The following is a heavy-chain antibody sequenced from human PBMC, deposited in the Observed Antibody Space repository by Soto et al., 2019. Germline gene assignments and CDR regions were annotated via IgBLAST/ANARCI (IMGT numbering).Heavy chain of an antibody. D-gene: IGHD6-13*01. J-gene: IGHJ4*02. Sequence: GASVKVSWEACGDTFTSYGSSWVRQAPGQGLEWMGWISAYNGNTNYAQKLQGRVTMTTDTSTSTAYMELRSLRSDDTAVYYCARDPLGAAGLAFFAYWGQGTLVTVSS. CDR1: GDTFTSYG. CDR2: ISAYNGNT. V-gene: IGHV1-18*01. CDR3: ARDPLGAAGLAFFAY.